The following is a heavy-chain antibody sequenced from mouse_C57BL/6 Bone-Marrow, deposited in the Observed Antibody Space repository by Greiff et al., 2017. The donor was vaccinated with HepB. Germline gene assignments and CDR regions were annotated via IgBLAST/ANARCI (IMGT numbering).Heavy chain of an antibody. V-gene: IGHV1-4*01. CDR1: GYTFTSYT. CDR3: ARLAQATFDY. D-gene: IGHD3-2*02. CDR2: INPSSGYT. Sequence: QVQLQQSGAELARPGASVKMSCKASGYTFTSYTMHWVKQRPGQGLEWIGYINPSSGYTKYNQKFKDKATLTADKSSSTAYMQLSSLTSEDSAVYYCARLAQATFDYWGQGTTLTVSS. J-gene: IGHJ2*01.